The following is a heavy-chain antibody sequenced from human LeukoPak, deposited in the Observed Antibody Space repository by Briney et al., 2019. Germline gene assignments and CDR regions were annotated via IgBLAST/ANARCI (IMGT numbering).Heavy chain of an antibody. CDR3: ARSYYDSNGRYYYYMDV. Sequence: PGRSLRLSCAASGFTFDDYAMHWVRQAPGKGLEWVPGISWNSGSIGYADSVKGRFTISRDNAKNSLYLQMNSLRAEDTAVYYCARSYYDSNGRYYYYMDVWGKGTTVTVSS. V-gene: IGHV3-9*01. CDR1: GFTFDDYA. D-gene: IGHD3-22*01. J-gene: IGHJ6*03. CDR2: ISWNSGSI.